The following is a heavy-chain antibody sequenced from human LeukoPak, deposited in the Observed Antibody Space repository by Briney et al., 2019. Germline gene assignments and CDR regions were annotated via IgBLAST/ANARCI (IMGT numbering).Heavy chain of an antibody. D-gene: IGHD2-2*01. CDR1: GYTFTGYY. J-gene: IGHJ4*02. Sequence: ASVKVSCKASGYTFTGYYMHWVRQAPGQGLEWMGWINPNSGGTNYALKFQGWVTMTRDTSISTAYMELSRLRSDDTAVYYCARGAPSYCSSTSCLAYYFDYWGQGTLVTVSS. V-gene: IGHV1-2*04. CDR3: ARGAPSYCSSTSCLAYYFDY. CDR2: INPNSGGT.